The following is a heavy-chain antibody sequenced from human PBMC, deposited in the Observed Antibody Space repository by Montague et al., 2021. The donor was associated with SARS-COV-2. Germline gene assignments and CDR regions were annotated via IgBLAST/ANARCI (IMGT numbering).Heavy chain of an antibody. J-gene: IGHJ5*02. D-gene: IGHD4-17*01. Sequence: SETLSLTCTVSGDSTSCPNCYWGWIRQPPGKGLDWIGTIYNSGTTYYXXXLKSRLTIPIDTSKNQFSLKLSSVTAADTAVYYCARHRNYGDHSLDNWFHPWGQGTLVTVSS. CDR3: ARHRNYGDHSLDNWFHP. V-gene: IGHV4-39*01. CDR2: IYNSGTT. CDR1: GDSTSCPNCY.